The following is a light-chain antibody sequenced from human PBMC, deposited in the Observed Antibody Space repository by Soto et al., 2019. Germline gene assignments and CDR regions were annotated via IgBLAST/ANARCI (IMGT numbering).Light chain of an antibody. J-gene: IGLJ2*01. CDR1: NIGSKS. Sequence: SYELTQPPSVSVAPGKTARITCGGNNIGSKSVHWYQQKPGQAPVLVTYYDSDRPSGIPERFSGSNSGNTATLTISRVEAGDEADYYCQVWDSSSDHPFGGGTKLTVL. CDR3: QVWDSSSDHP. CDR2: YDS. V-gene: IGLV3-21*04.